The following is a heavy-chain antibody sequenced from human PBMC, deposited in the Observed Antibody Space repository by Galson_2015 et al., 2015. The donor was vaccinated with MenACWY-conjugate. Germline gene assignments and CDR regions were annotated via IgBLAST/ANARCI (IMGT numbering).Heavy chain of an antibody. CDR1: GFTFSSYW. CDR2: VNSDGSGT. V-gene: IGHV3-74*01. J-gene: IGHJ6*03. Sequence: SLRLSCAASGFTFSSYWMHWVRQAPGKGLVGVSRVNSDGSGTGYADSVKGRFTISRDNAKNMLFLQMNSLKVEDTAVYYCARSYVPGSDRKNYYMDVWGRGTTVTVSS. CDR3: ARSYVPGSDRKNYYMDV. D-gene: IGHD3-16*01.